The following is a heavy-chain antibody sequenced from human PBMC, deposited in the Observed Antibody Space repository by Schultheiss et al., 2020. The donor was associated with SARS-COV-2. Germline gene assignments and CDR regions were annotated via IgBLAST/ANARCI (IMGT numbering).Heavy chain of an antibody. CDR2: ISYDGSNK. CDR1: GFTFSSYA. CDR3: ARDFTIFGVVTTQPLDY. J-gene: IGHJ4*02. V-gene: IGHV3-30*04. Sequence: AGSLRLSCAASGFTFSSYAMHWVRQAPGKGLEWVAVISYDGSNKYYADSVKGRFTISRDNSKNTLYLQMNSLRAEDTAVYYCARDFTIFGVVTTQPLDYWGQGTLVTVSS. D-gene: IGHD3-3*01.